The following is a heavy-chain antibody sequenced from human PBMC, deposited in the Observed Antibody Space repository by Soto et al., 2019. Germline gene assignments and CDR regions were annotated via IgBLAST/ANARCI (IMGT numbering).Heavy chain of an antibody. J-gene: IGHJ3*02. CDR2: ISAYNGNT. CDR3: ARDKKSYYFWSGYSGDAFDI. CDR1: GYTFTSYG. D-gene: IGHD3-3*01. Sequence: ASVKVSCKASGYTFTSYGISWVRQAPGQGLEWMGWISAYNGNTNYAQKLQGRVTMTTDTSTSTAYMELRSLRSDDTAVYYCARDKKSYYFWSGYSGDAFDIWGQGTMATVSS. V-gene: IGHV1-18*01.